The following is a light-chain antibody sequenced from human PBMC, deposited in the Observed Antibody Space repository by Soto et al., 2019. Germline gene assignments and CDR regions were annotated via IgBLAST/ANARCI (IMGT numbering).Light chain of an antibody. CDR3: QQRSNSPPYT. J-gene: IGKJ2*01. Sequence: EIVLTQSPATLSLSPGERATLSCRASQSVSRYLAWYQQKPGQAPRLLIYDASNRATGIPARFSGSGSATDFTLTISSLEPEDFAVYYCQQRSNSPPYTFGQGTKLEIK. CDR2: DAS. CDR1: QSVSRY. V-gene: IGKV3-11*01.